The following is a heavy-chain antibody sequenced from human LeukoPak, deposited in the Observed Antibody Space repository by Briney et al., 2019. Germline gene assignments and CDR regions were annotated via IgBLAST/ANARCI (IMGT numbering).Heavy chain of an antibody. CDR2: ISSSSSYI. CDR3: ARDTPSHYYDWDYY. J-gene: IGHJ4*02. D-gene: IGHD3-22*01. CDR1: GFTFSSYS. Sequence: PGGSLTLSCAASGFTFSSYSMNWVRQAPGKGLEWVSSISSSSSYIYYADSVKGRFTIARDNAKNSLYLQMNSLRAEDTAVYYCARDTPSHYYDWDYYWGQGTLVTVSS. V-gene: IGHV3-21*01.